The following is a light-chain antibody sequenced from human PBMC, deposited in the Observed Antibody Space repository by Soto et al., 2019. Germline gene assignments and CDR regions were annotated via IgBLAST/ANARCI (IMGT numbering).Light chain of an antibody. CDR1: QTISSW. CDR2: KAS. V-gene: IGKV1-5*03. CDR3: QQYERFAT. Sequence: DIQMTQSPSTLSGSVGDRVTITCRASQTISSWLAWYQQKPGKAPKLLIYKASTLKSGVPSRFSGSGSGTEFTLTISSLQPDDFATYYCQQYERFATFGQGTKVDIK. J-gene: IGKJ1*01.